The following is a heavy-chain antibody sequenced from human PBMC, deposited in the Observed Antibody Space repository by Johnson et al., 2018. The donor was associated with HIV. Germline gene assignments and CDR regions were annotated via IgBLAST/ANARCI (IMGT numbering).Heavy chain of an antibody. V-gene: IGHV3-9*01. D-gene: IGHD3-16*02. CDR3: ARGGLGYQNIHDPFDI. CDR1: GFTFDDYA. J-gene: IGHJ3*02. Sequence: VQLVESGGGLVQPGRSMRLSCAASGFTFDDYAMHWVRQAPGKGLEWVSGISWNSGSIGYADSVKGRFTISRDNAKNSLYLQMNSLRAEDTAVYFCARGGLGYQNIHDPFDIWGQGTMVTVSS. CDR2: ISWNSGSI.